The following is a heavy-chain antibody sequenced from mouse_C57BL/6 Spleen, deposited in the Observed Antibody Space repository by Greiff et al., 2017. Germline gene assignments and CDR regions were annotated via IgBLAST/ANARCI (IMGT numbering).Heavy chain of an antibody. CDR2: IYPSDSET. Sequence: QVQLQQPGAELVRPGSSVKLSCKASGYTFTSYWMEWVKQRPGQGLEWIGNIYPSDSETHYNQKFKDKATLTVDKSSSTAYMQLSSLTSEDSAVYYCARSQRGNYGFDYWGQGTTLTVSS. V-gene: IGHV1-61*01. D-gene: IGHD2-1*01. J-gene: IGHJ2*01. CDR3: ARSQRGNYGFDY. CDR1: GYTFTSYW.